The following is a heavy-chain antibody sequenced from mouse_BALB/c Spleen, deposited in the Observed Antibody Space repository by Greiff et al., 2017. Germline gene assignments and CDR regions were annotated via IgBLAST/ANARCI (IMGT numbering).Heavy chain of an antibody. Sequence: EVQLVESGAELVKPGASVKLSCTASGFNIKDTYMHWVKQRPEQGLEWIGRIDPANGNTKYDPKFQGKATITADTSSNTAYLQLSSLTSEDTAVYYCARGRAYDSMDYWGQGTSVTVSS. CDR1: GFNIKDTY. V-gene: IGHV14-3*02. CDR2: IDPANGNT. J-gene: IGHJ4*01. D-gene: IGHD2-4*01. CDR3: ARGRAYDSMDY.